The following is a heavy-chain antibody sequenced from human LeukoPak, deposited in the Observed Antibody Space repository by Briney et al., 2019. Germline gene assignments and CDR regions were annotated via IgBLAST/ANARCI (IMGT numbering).Heavy chain of an antibody. CDR3: ARGYCSGGSCYSYYYYSYMDV. Sequence: SETLSLTCTVSGGSMNSYYWSWIRQPPGKGLEWIGSISYSGSTYYNPSLKSRVTISVDTSKKQFSLKLSSVTAADTAVYYCARGYCSGGSCYSYYYYSYMDVWGKGTTVTVSS. CDR2: ISYSGST. D-gene: IGHD2-15*01. J-gene: IGHJ6*03. V-gene: IGHV4-39*07. CDR1: GGSMNSYY.